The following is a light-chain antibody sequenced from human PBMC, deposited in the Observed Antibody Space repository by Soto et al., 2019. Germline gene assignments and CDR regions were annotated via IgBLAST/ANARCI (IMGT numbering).Light chain of an antibody. CDR3: QHRSNWPLFT. Sequence: EIVFTQSPARLSLSPGERATRSCRASQSISSYLAWYQQKPGQAPRLLIYDASNRATGIPARFSGSGSGTDFTLTISSLEPEDFAVYYCQHRSNWPLFTFGPGTNVDIK. CDR2: DAS. CDR1: QSISSY. J-gene: IGKJ3*01. V-gene: IGKV3-11*01.